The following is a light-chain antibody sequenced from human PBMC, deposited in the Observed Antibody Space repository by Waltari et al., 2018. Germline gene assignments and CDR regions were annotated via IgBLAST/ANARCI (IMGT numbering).Light chain of an antibody. CDR3: SSDTSRSNFGV. J-gene: IGLJ1*01. CDR1: SSDVGGYNY. V-gene: IGLV2-14*03. Sequence: QSALAQPASGSASPGQSITISCTGTSSDVGGYNYVSWYQQHPDKAPKLIISDVSDRPSGVSNRFSGSKSGNTASLTISELQAEDEGDYYCSSDTSRSNFGVFGTGTKVTVL. CDR2: DVS.